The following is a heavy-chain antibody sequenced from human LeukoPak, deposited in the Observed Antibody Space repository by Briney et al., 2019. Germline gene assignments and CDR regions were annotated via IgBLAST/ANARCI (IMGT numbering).Heavy chain of an antibody. CDR1: GDSVPSNGVA. CDR2: TYYRSKWYN. J-gene: IGHJ3*02. V-gene: IGHV6-1*01. CDR3: ARKAQGAFDI. Sequence: SQTLPLTCAISGDSVPSNGVALNWIRQSPSRGLQWLGRTYYRSKWYNDYAVSVKSRITINPDTSKNQFSLQLNSVTPEDTAVYYCARKAQGAFDIWGQGTMVTVSS.